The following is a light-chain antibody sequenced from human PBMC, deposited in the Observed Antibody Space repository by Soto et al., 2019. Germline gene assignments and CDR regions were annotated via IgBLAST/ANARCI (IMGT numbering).Light chain of an antibody. CDR1: QSVSTY. J-gene: IGKJ5*01. Sequence: EIVLTQSPATLSLSPGERATLSCRASQSVSTYFAWYQQKPCQAHRLLFYDAFNRAPGIPARFSGSGSGTDFTLTIRSLEPEDFAVYYCQQRSNWPPITFGQGTRLEIK. CDR3: QQRSNWPPIT. V-gene: IGKV3-11*01. CDR2: DAF.